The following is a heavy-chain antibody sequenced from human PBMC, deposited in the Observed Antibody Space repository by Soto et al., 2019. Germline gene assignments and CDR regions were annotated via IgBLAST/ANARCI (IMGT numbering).Heavy chain of an antibody. Sequence: TLSLTCGVSGGSISSGGYSWSWIRQPPRKGLEWIGYIYHSGSTYYNPSLKSRVTISVDRSKNQFSLKLSSVTAADTAVYYCARVVSPAYDFWSGYYMGGPFDYWGQGTLVTVSS. CDR2: IYHSGST. CDR1: GGSISSGGYS. V-gene: IGHV4-30-2*01. CDR3: ARVVSPAYDFWSGYYMGGPFDY. D-gene: IGHD3-3*01. J-gene: IGHJ4*02.